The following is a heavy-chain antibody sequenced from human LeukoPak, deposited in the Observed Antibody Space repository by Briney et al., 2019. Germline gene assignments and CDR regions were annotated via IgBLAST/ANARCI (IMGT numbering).Heavy chain of an antibody. CDR3: ARRYSVAGQADAFDI. Sequence: GESLKISCKGSGYSFTSYWIGWVRQMPGKGLEWMGIIYPGDSDTRYSPSFQGQVTISADKSISTAYLQWSSLKASDTAMYYCARRYSVAGQADAFDIWGQGTMVTVSS. CDR2: IYPGDSDT. D-gene: IGHD6-19*01. CDR1: GYSFTSYW. J-gene: IGHJ3*02. V-gene: IGHV5-51*01.